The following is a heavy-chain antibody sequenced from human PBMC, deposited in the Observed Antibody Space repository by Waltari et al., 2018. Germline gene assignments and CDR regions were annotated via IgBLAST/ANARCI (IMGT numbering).Heavy chain of an antibody. CDR1: GFTFSSYE. CDR3: ARDWVPAVSPMDV. V-gene: IGHV3-48*03. CDR2: ISSSGGTI. Sequence: EVQLVESGGGLVQPGGSLRLSCAASGFTFSSYEMNWVRQAPGKGLEWGSYISSSGGTIYYADSVKGRFTNSRDNAKNSLYLQMNSLRAEDTAVYYCARDWVPAVSPMDVWGKGTTVTVSS. D-gene: IGHD3-16*01. J-gene: IGHJ6*03.